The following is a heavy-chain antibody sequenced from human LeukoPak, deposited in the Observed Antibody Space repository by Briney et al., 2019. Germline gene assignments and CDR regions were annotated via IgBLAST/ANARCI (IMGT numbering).Heavy chain of an antibody. D-gene: IGHD4-11*01. CDR3: AKDRYSNYGNWFDP. V-gene: IGHV3-23*01. CDR2: ISGSGGTT. Sequence: PGGSLRLSCAASGFTFNSYAMNWVRQAPGKRLEWVSGISGSGGTTYYADSVKGRFTISRDNPKNTLYLQMNSLRAEDTAVYYCAKDRYSNYGNWFDPWGQGTLVTVFS. CDR1: GFTFNSYA. J-gene: IGHJ5*02.